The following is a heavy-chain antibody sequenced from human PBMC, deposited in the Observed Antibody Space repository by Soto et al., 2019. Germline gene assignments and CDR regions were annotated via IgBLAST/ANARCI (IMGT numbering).Heavy chain of an antibody. Sequence: SGPTLVNPTQTLTLTCTFSGFSLSTSGMCVSWIRQPPGKALEWLARIDWDDDKYYSTSLKTRLTISKDTSKNQVVLTMTNVDPVDTATYYCARISRYCSSIRVSYYYYMDVWGKGTTVTVSS. CDR3: ARISRYCSSIRVSYYYYMDV. D-gene: IGHD2-2*01. V-gene: IGHV2-70*11. J-gene: IGHJ6*03. CDR1: GFSLSTSGMC. CDR2: IDWDDDK.